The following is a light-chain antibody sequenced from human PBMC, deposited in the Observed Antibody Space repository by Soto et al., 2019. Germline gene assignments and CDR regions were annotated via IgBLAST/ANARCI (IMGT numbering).Light chain of an antibody. Sequence: LTQPASVSGSPGQSITISCTGTSSDVGSYNLVSWYQQHPGKAPKLMIYEGSKRPSGVSNRFSGSKSGNTASLTISGLQAEDEADYYCCSYAGSSLYVFGTGTKVTVL. V-gene: IGLV2-23*01. CDR2: EGS. CDR1: SSDVGSYNL. CDR3: CSYAGSSLYV. J-gene: IGLJ1*01.